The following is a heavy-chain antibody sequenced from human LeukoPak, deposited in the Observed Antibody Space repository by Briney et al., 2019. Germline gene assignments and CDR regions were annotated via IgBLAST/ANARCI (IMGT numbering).Heavy chain of an antibody. V-gene: IGHV3-21*01. J-gene: IGHJ4*02. D-gene: IGHD2-15*01. CDR2: ISSSSNYI. CDR1: GFTFSSYW. Sequence: PGGSLGLSCAASGFTFSSYWMSWVRQAPGKGLEWVSSISSSSNYIHYADSVKGRFTISRDNAKNSLYLQMNSLRAEDTAAYYCARDRCSGGICYFDYWGQGTLVTVSS. CDR3: ARDRCSGGICYFDY.